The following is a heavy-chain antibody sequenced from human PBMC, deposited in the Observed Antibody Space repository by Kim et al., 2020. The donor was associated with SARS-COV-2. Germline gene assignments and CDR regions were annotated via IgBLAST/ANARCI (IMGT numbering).Heavy chain of an antibody. CDR3: ARDYEGGHDY. D-gene: IGHD3-3*01. CDR2: GT. V-gene: IGHV1-2*02. J-gene: IGHJ4*02. Sequence: GTNYAQKFQGRVTMTRDTSISTAYMGLSRLRSDDTAVYYCARDYEGGHDYWGQGTLVTVSS.